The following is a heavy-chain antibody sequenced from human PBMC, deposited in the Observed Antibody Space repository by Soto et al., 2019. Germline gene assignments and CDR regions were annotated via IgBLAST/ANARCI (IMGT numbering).Heavy chain of an antibody. Sequence: GGSLRRSCAASGLTFNSYIMNWVRQAPGKGLEWVSSISSSSTFIYDADSVKGRFSISRDNAKNSLFLQMNSLRAEDTAVYFCARGRPTGYSYYGMDVWGQGTTVTVSS. D-gene: IGHD1-1*01. CDR3: ARGRPTGYSYYGMDV. V-gene: IGHV3-21*01. CDR2: ISSSSTFI. CDR1: GLTFNSYI. J-gene: IGHJ6*02.